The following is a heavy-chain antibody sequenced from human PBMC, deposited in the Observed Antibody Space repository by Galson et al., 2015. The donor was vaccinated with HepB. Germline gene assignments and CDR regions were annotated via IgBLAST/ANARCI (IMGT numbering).Heavy chain of an antibody. J-gene: IGHJ1*01. D-gene: IGHD2-2*02. CDR2: ISGSGGST. V-gene: IGHV3-23*01. CDR3: ARLVRDCSSTSCYTRYFQH. CDR1: GFTFSSYA. Sequence: SLRLSCAASGFTFSSYAMSWVRQAPGKGLEWVSAISGSGGSTYYADSVKGRFTISGDNSKNTLYLQMNSLRAEDTAVYYCARLVRDCSSTSCYTRYFQHWGQGTLVTVSS.